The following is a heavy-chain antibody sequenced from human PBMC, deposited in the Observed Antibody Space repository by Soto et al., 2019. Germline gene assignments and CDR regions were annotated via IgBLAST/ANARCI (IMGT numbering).Heavy chain of an antibody. CDR1: GFTFSSYW. J-gene: IGHJ4*02. CDR2: IKQDGSEK. CDR3: ARGAGYSSSWYPLDY. V-gene: IGHV3-7*01. D-gene: IGHD6-13*01. Sequence: GGSLRLSCAASGFTFSSYWMSWVRQAPGKGLEWVANIKQDGSEKYYVDSVKGRFTISRDNAKNSLYLQMNSLRAEDTAVYYCARGAGYSSSWYPLDYWGQGTLVTVSS.